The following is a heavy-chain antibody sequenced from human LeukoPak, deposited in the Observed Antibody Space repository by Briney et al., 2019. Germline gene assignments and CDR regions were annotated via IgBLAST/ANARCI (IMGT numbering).Heavy chain of an antibody. V-gene: IGHV3-73*01. Sequence: PGGSLRLSCAASGFTFSGSAMHWVRQASGKGLEWVGRIRSKANSYATAYAASVKGRFTISRDDPKNTAYLQMNSLKTEDTAVYYCTREYCSSTSCYNYWGQGTLVTVSS. J-gene: IGHJ4*02. CDR1: GFTFSGSA. CDR3: TREYCSSTSCYNY. D-gene: IGHD2-2*02. CDR2: IRSKANSYAT.